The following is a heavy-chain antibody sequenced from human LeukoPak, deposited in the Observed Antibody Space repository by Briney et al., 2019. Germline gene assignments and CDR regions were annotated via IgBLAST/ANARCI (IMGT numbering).Heavy chain of an antibody. J-gene: IGHJ3*02. V-gene: IGHV4-39*01. CDR2: IYYSGST. Sequence: PSETLSLTCTVSGGSISSSSYYWGWIRQPPGKGLEWFGSIYYSGSTYYNPSLKSRVTISVDTSKNQFSLKLSSVTAAHTAVYYCARQERITMIVVVITHAFDIWGQGTMVTVSS. CDR1: GGSISSSSYY. D-gene: IGHD3-22*01. CDR3: ARQERITMIVVVITHAFDI.